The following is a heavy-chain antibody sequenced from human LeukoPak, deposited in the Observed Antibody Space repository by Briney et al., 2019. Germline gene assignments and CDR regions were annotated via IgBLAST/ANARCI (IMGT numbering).Heavy chain of an antibody. J-gene: IGHJ5*02. D-gene: IGHD3-22*01. CDR1: GASVSSGSYY. CDR3: ARGVVVIGWFDP. V-gene: IGHV4-61*01. CDR2: IYYSGST. Sequence: SETLSLTCTVSGASVSSGSYYWSWIRQPPGKGLEWIGYIYYSGSTNYNPSLKSRVTISVDTSKNQFSLKLSSVTAADTAVYYCARGVVVIGWFDPWGQGTLVTVSS.